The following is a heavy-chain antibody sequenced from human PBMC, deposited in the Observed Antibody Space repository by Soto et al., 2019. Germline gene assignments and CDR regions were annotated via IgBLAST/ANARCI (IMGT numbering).Heavy chain of an antibody. J-gene: IGHJ5*02. D-gene: IGHD3-3*01. CDR1: GGSISSGGYS. V-gene: IGHV4-30-2*01. CDR3: ARSITIFGVVHWFDP. Sequence: SETLSLTCAVSGGSISSGGYSWSWIRQPPGKGLEWIGYIYHSGSTYYNPSLKSRVTISVDRSKNQFSLKLSSVTAADTAVYYCARSITIFGVVHWFDPWGQGTLVTVSS. CDR2: IYHSGST.